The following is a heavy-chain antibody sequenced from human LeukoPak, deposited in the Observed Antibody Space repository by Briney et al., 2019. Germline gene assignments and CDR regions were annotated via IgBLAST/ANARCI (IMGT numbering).Heavy chain of an antibody. CDR2: ILGSGST. CDR1: GGSISSYY. J-gene: IGHJ4*02. CDR3: ARGRVYSGNYYYFGS. V-gene: IGHV4-4*07. D-gene: IGHD1-26*01. Sequence: PSETLSLTCSVSGGSISSYYWTWIRQPAGKGLEWIGRILGSGSTNYNPSLKSRVTVSVDTSKNQLSLKLSSVTAADTAIYYCARGRVYSGNYYYFGSWGQGTLVTVSS.